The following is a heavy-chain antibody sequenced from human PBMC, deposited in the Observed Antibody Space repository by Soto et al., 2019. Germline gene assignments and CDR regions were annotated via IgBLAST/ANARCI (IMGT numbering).Heavy chain of an antibody. V-gene: IGHV1-46*01. J-gene: IGHJ4*02. CDR2: INPSGGST. CDR1: GYTFTSYY. Sequence: ASVKVCCKASGYTFTSYYMHWVRQAPGQGLEWMGIINPSGGSTSYAQKFQGRVTMTRDTSTSTVYMELSSLRSEDTAVYYCSSGTTVGFPFDSWGQGTLVTVSS. D-gene: IGHD4-17*01. CDR3: SSGTTVGFPFDS.